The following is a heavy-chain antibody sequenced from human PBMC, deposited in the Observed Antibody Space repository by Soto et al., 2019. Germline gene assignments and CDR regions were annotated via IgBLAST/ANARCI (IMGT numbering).Heavy chain of an antibody. J-gene: IGHJ4*02. CDR2: IIPIFGTA. D-gene: IGHD3-22*01. CDR3: ASDDSSGYYLIRRY. Sequence: SVKVSCKASGGTFSSYAISCVRQSPGQGLEWMGGIIPIFGTANYAQKFQGRVTITADKSTSTAYMELSSLRSEDTAVYYCASDDSSGYYLIRRYWGQGTLVTVSS. V-gene: IGHV1-69*06. CDR1: GGTFSSYA.